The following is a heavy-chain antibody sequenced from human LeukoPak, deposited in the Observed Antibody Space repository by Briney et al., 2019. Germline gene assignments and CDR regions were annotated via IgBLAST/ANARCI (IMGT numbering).Heavy chain of an antibody. CDR1: GYTFTSYD. Sequence: ASVKVSCKASGYTFTSYDINWVRQATGQGLEWMGWMNPNSGNTGYAQKFQGRVTMTRNTSISTAYMELSSLRSEDTAVYYCARVRYGLDAFDIWGQGTMVTVSS. J-gene: IGHJ3*02. CDR3: ARVRYGLDAFDI. D-gene: IGHD3-9*01. CDR2: MNPNSGNT. V-gene: IGHV1-8*01.